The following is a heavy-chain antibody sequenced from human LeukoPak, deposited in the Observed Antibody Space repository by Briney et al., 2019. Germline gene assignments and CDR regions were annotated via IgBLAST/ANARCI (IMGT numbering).Heavy chain of an antibody. Sequence: PSETLSLTCTVSGGSIRSSYYYWGWIRQPPGKGLEWIGSIYDSGSTYYNPSLKSRVTISVDTSKNQFSLKLNSVTAADTAVYYCARAALYSTAWYRAGFDYWGQGILVTVSS. CDR3: ARAALYSTAWYRAGFDY. J-gene: IGHJ4*02. CDR1: GGSIRSSYYY. D-gene: IGHD6-19*01. V-gene: IGHV4-39*01. CDR2: IYDSGST.